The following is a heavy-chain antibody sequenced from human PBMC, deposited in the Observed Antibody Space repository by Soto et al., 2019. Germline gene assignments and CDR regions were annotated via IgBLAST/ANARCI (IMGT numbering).Heavy chain of an antibody. CDR1: VYTFTSYG. Sequence: QVQLVQSGAEVKKPGASVKVSCKASVYTFTSYGISWVRQAPGQGLEWMGRISAYNGNTNYAQKLQGRVTMTTDTSTSKAYMELRSMRSDNTAVYYCARVVVALGHWFDPWGQGTLVTVSS. V-gene: IGHV1-18*01. CDR2: ISAYNGNT. J-gene: IGHJ5*02. D-gene: IGHD2-15*01. CDR3: ARVVVALGHWFDP.